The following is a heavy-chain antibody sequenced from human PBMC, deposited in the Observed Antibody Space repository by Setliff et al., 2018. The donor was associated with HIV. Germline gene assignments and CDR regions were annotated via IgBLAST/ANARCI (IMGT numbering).Heavy chain of an antibody. CDR3: ARDNMYYNLYNGSKVYGMDV. CDR2: MSIGSGGAI. V-gene: IGHV3-21*01. D-gene: IGHD3-3*01. CDR1: GFTFRHCK. J-gene: IGHJ6*02. Sequence: GGTLRLSCAASGFTFRHCKFNWVRQAPGRGLEWVSSMSIGSGGAIDYGDSVQGRFTISRDNSKKSLYLKMNGLRVEDTGVYYCARDNMYYNLYNGSKVYGMDVWGQGTTVTVSS.